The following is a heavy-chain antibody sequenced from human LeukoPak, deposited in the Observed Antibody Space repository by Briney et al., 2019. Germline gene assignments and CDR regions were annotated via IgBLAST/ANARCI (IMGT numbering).Heavy chain of an antibody. CDR2: INPNSGGT. V-gene: IGHV1-2*06. CDR1: GYTCTGYY. D-gene: IGHD6-19*01. Sequence: ASVKVSCKASGYTCTGYYMHWVRQAPGQGLEWVGRINPNSGGTNYVQKFQGRVTMTRDTSIRTAYMELSRLRSDDTAVYYCAREGQWLVKGYYFDYWGQGTLVTVSS. CDR3: AREGQWLVKGYYFDY. J-gene: IGHJ4*02.